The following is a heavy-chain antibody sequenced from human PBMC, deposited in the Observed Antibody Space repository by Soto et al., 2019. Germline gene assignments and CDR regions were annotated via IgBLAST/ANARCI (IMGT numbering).Heavy chain of an antibody. V-gene: IGHV4-31*03. CDR1: GGSISSGGYY. J-gene: IGHJ5*02. CDR3: ARAYVWGSYQNWFDP. Sequence: SETLSLTCTVSGGSISSGGYYWSWIRQHPGKGLEWIGYIYYSGSTYYNPSLKSRVTISVDTSKNQFSLKLSSVTAADTAVYYCARAYVWGSYQNWFDPWGQGTLVTVSS. CDR2: IYYSGST. D-gene: IGHD3-16*02.